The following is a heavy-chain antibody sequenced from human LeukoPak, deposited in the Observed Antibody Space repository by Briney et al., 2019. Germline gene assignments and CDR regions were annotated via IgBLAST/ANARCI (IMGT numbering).Heavy chain of an antibody. CDR1: GSTFSSYE. CDR2: ISSSGSTI. CDR3: AELGITMIGGV. J-gene: IGHJ6*04. V-gene: IGHV3-48*03. Sequence: GGSLRLSCAASGSTFSSYEMNWVRQAPGKGPEWVSYISSSGSTIYYADSVKGRFTISRDNAKNSLYLQMSSLRAEDTAVYYCAELGITMIGGVWGKGTTVTISS. D-gene: IGHD3-10*02.